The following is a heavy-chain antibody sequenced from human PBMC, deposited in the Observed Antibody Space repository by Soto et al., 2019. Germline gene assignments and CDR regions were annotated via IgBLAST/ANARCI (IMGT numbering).Heavy chain of an antibody. CDR3: ARTGMDV. V-gene: IGHV3-74*01. CDR1: GLTISSNW. CDR2: ISSDGSST. Sequence: GGSLRLSCAASGLTISSNWMHWVRQTPGKGLVWVSHISSDGSSTNYADSVKGRFTISRDNAKNTLYLQMTSLRAEDTAVYYCARTGMDVWGQGTTVTVSS. J-gene: IGHJ6*02.